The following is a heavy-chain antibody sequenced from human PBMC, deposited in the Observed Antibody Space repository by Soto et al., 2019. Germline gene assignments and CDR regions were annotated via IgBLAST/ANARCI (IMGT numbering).Heavy chain of an antibody. Sequence: QVRLQESGPGLVKPSETLSLTCTVSGGSITSYYWSWIRQPPGKGLEWIGYIYGPGNTNYSPSLKSRVPMSVDTAKNQFSLKLGSVTVADTAVYFCAGFSSGTYLFDLGGQGTLVTVSS. J-gene: IGHJ5*02. V-gene: IGHV4-59*01. CDR3: AGFSSGTYLFDL. D-gene: IGHD3-3*01. CDR1: GGSITSYY. CDR2: IYGPGNT.